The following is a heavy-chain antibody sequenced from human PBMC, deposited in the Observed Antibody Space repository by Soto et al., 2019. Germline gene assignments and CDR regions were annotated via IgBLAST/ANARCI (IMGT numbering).Heavy chain of an antibody. CDR1: GFTFSSYS. J-gene: IGHJ1*01. CDR3: ASPHVVGYCSGGSCPKYFQH. V-gene: IGHV3-48*01. D-gene: IGHD2-15*01. CDR2: ISSSSSTI. Sequence: GGSLRLSCAASGFTFSSYSMNWVRQAPGKGLEWVSYISSSSSTIYYADSVKGRFTISRDNAKNSLYLQMNSLRAEDTVVYYCASPHVVGYCSGGSCPKYFQHWGQGTLVTVSS.